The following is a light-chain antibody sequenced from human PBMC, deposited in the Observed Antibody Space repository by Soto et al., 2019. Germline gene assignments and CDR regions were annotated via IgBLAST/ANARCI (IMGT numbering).Light chain of an antibody. CDR1: QSVSSNH. J-gene: IGKJ2*01. V-gene: IGKV3-20*01. CDR3: QQYANSPYT. Sequence: IVLTQSPGTLSLSPGESATLSCRASQSVSSNHLAWYQQKPGQAPRHLIYIASTRATGIPDRFSGSGSGTDFILTISRLEAEDFAVYYCQQYANSPYTFGQGTKLEIK. CDR2: IAS.